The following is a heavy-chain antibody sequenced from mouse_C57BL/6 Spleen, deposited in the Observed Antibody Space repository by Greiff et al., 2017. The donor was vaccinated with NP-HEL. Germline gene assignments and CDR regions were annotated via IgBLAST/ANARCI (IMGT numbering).Heavy chain of an antibody. CDR1: GFTFSSYA. D-gene: IGHD2-1*01. V-gene: IGHV5-9-1*02. CDR3: TSAVYSSFAY. CDR2: ISSGGDYI. J-gene: IGHJ3*01. Sequence: EVQGVESGEGLVKPGGSLKLSCAASGFTFSSYAMSWVRQTPEKRLEWVAYISSGGDYIYYADTVKGRFTISRDNARNTLYLQMSSLKSEDTAMYYCTSAVYSSFAYWGQGTLVTVSA.